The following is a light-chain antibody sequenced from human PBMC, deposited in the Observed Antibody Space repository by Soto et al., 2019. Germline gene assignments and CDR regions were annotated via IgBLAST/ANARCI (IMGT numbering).Light chain of an antibody. CDR2: GAS. Sequence: EIVLTQSPGTLSLSLGERATLSCRASQSVSSSYLAWYQQKPGQAPRLLIHGASSRASGIPDRFSGSGSGTDFTLTISRLEPEDSAIYYCLQADSFPLTFGGGTRVEIK. CDR3: LQADSFPLT. J-gene: IGKJ4*01. CDR1: QSVSSSY. V-gene: IGKV3-20*01.